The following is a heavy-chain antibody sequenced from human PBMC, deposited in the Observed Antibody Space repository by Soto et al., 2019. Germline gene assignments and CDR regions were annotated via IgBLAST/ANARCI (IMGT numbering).Heavy chain of an antibody. D-gene: IGHD6-19*01. J-gene: IGHJ4*02. CDR1: VFTFSSYW. CDR2: IKQDGSEK. V-gene: IGHV3-7*03. Sequence: LRLSCAASVFTFSSYWMSWVRQAPGKGLEWVANIKQDGSEKYYVDSVKGRFTISRDNAKNSLYLQMNSLRAEDTAVYYCARDADSSGLHYWGQGILVTVSS. CDR3: ARDADSSGLHY.